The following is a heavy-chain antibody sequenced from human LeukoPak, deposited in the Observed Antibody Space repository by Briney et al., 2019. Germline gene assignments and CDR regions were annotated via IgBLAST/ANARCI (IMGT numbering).Heavy chain of an antibody. CDR3: GRVVGRGPFYSARAV. CDR2: ISWYSGNI. CDR1: GFTFDDHA. Sequence: GGSLRLSCVASGFTFDDHAMHWVRQAPGKGLEWVSSISWYSGNIGYADSVKGRFSISRDNAKNTLYLEMNSLRTDDTALYFCGRVVGRGPFYSARAVGALGTRVAAPS. V-gene: IGHV3-9*01. D-gene: IGHD2-21*01. J-gene: IGHJ6*02.